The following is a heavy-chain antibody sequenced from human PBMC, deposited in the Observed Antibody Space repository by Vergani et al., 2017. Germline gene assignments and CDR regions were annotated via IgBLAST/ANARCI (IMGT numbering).Heavy chain of an antibody. CDR3: AKGVYCRSTSCYEGRGYYYGMGV. V-gene: IGHV3-23*01. J-gene: IGHJ6*02. D-gene: IGHD2-2*01. CDR2: ISGSGGNT. CDR1: GFTLSSYA. Sequence: EVQLLESGGGLVQPGGSLRLSCAASGFTLSSYAMSWVRQVPGKGLEWVSGISGSGGNTYYANSVKGRFTISRDNSKNTVYLQMNSLRADDTAVYYCAKGVYCRSTSCYEGRGYYYGMGVWGQGP.